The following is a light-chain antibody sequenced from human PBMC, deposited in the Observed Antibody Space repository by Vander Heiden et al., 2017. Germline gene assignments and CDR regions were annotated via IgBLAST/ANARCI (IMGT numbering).Light chain of an antibody. CDR1: QGISTY. CDR3: QDLNMYPFT. CDR2: SAS. J-gene: IGKJ3*01. Sequence: IQLTQSPSSLSASVGDRVAITCRASQGISTYLAWYQQKPGKAPRLLIYSASTMQSGVPSRFSGSGSGTDFTLTISSLQPEDFATYYCQDLNMYPFTFGPGTKVDIK. V-gene: IGKV1-9*01.